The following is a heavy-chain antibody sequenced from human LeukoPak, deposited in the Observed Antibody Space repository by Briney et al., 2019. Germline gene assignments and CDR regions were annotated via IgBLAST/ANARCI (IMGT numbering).Heavy chain of an antibody. D-gene: IGHD1-1*01. CDR3: AVNLTRHTFDI. CDR2: TYYSGST. CDR1: SGSISTYY. J-gene: IGHJ3*02. Sequence: SETLSLTCTVSSGSISTYYWSWIRQSPGKGLEWIGSTYYSGSTNYNPSLKSRVTISVDTSKNQFSLELSSVTAADTAVYYCAVNLTRHTFDIWGQGTMVTVSS. V-gene: IGHV4-59*08.